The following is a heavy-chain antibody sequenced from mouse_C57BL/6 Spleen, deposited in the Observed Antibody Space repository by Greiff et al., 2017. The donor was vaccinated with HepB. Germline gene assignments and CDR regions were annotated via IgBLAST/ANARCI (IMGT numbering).Heavy chain of an antibody. CDR2: IYPGDGDT. D-gene: IGHD1-1*01. Sequence: VHLVESGAELVKPGASVKISCKASGYAFSSYWMNWVKQRPGKGLEWIGQIYPGDGDTNYNGKFKGKATLTADKSSSTAYMQLSSLTSEDSAVYFCARLGGSREAFDYWGQGTTLTVSS. CDR1: GYAFSSYW. J-gene: IGHJ2*01. V-gene: IGHV1-80*01. CDR3: ARLGGSREAFDY.